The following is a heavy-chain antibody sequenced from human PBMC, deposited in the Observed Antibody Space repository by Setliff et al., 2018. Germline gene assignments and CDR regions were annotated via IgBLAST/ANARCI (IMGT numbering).Heavy chain of an antibody. V-gene: IGHV1-18*01. J-gene: IGHJ4*02. CDR2: ISAYTGNT. CDR3: SRLVRYCTTTTCQRASGAEL. D-gene: IGHD2-8*01. CDR1: GYTFTSYG. Sequence: ASVKVSCKASGYTFTSYGFTWVRQAPGQGLEWMGWISAYTGNTNYAQKLQGRVTMTTDTSTSTAYMELRSLTSDDTGVYFCSRLVRYCTTTTCQRASGAELWGQGTLVTVS.